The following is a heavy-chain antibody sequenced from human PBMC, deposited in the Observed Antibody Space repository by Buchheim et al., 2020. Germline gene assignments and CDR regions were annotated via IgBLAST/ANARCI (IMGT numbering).Heavy chain of an antibody. D-gene: IGHD2-15*01. V-gene: IGHV4-39*01. CDR2: IYYSGST. CDR1: GGSISGSSYY. J-gene: IGHJ5*02. Sequence: QLQLQESGPGLVKPWETLSLTCTVSGGSISGSSYYWGWIRQPPGKGLEWIGSIYYSGSTYYNPSLKSRVNVSVDTSRKQFSLKLTSVTAADTAVYYCARGARDIVLVVAATEHNWFDPWGQGTL. CDR3: ARGARDIVLVVAATEHNWFDP.